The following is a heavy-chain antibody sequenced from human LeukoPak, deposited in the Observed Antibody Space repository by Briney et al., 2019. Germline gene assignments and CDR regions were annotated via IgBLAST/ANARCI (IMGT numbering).Heavy chain of an antibody. CDR3: ARGPGIPDYYSYYMDV. V-gene: IGHV1-8*03. J-gene: IGHJ6*03. Sequence: ASVKVSCKASGYTFTSYDINWVRQATGQGLEWMGWMNPNSGNTGYAQKFQGRVTITRNTSISTAYMELSSLRSEDTAVYYCARGPGIPDYYSYYMDVWGKGTTVTVSS. CDR2: MNPNSGNT. D-gene: IGHD1-14*01. CDR1: GYTFTSYD.